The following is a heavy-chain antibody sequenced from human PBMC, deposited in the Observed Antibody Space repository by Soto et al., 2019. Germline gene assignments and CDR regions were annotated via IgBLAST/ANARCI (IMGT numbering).Heavy chain of an antibody. D-gene: IGHD1-26*01. CDR1: PFTFNSSA. CDR3: ATPREGATYYFDY. Sequence: SVKVSCKASPFTFNSSAVQWVRQARGQRLAWIGWIGVGSGNTKYAQNFQERVTITRYMSSGTAYLELSSLRSEDTAVYYCATPREGATYYFDYWGQGTLVTVSS. CDR2: IGVGSGNT. J-gene: IGHJ4*02. V-gene: IGHV1-58*01.